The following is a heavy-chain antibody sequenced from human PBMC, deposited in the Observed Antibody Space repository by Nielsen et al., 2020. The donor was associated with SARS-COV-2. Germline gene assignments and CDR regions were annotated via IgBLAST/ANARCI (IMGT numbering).Heavy chain of an antibody. CDR2: ISAYNGNT. V-gene: IGHV1-18*01. D-gene: IGHD6-13*01. CDR3: ARGRSPLYSSSWAKYYYYYYMDV. Sequence: ASVKVSCKASGYTFTSYVISWVRQAPGQGLEWMGWISAYNGNTNYAQKLQGRVTMTTDTSTSTACMELRSLRSDDTAVYYCARGRSPLYSSSWAKYYYYYYMDVWGKGTTVTVSS. CDR1: GYTFTSYV. J-gene: IGHJ6*03.